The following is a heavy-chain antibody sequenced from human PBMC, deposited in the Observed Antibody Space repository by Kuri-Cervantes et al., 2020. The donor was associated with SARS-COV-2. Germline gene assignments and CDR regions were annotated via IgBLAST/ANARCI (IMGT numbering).Heavy chain of an antibody. CDR3: ARKVEMATISH. Sequence: GSLRLSCAVYGGSFSGYYWSWIRQPPGKGLEWIGEINHSGSTNYNPSLKGRVTISVDTSKNQFSLKLSSVTAADTAVYYCARKVEMATISHWGQGTLVTVSS. D-gene: IGHD5-24*01. CDR2: INHSGST. J-gene: IGHJ4*02. V-gene: IGHV4-34*01. CDR1: GGSFSGYY.